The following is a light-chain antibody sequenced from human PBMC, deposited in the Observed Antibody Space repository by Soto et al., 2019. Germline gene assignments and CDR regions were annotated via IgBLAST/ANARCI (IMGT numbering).Light chain of an antibody. CDR2: DAS. Sequence: VLPQSPTTLSFSPWQRSTLSFRASQSVSSYLAWYQQKPGQAPRLLIYDASNRATGIPARFSGSGSGTDFTLTISSLEPEDFAVYYCQQRSNWPPSLGQGTRLEIK. J-gene: IGKJ5*01. CDR3: QQRSNWPPS. V-gene: IGKV3-11*01. CDR1: QSVSSY.